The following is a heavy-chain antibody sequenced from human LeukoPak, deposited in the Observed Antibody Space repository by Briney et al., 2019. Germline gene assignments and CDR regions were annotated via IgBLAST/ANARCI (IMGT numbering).Heavy chain of an antibody. J-gene: IGHJ4*02. V-gene: IGHV4-34*01. Sequence: SETLSLTCAVYGGSFSGYYWSWIRQPPGKGLEWIGEINHSGSTNYNPSLKSRVTISVDTSKNQFSLKLSSVTAADTAVYYCARGRLFYYDSSGYYYDYWGQGTLVTVSS. D-gene: IGHD3-22*01. CDR2: INHSGST. CDR3: ARGRLFYYDSSGYYYDY. CDR1: GGSFSGYY.